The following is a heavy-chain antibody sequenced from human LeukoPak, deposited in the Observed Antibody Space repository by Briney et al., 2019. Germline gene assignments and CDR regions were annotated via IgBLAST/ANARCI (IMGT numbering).Heavy chain of an antibody. CDR1: GYTFTGYY. Sequence: GASVKVSCKASGYTFTGYYMHWVRQAPGQGLEWMGGIIPIFGTANYAQKFQGRVTITADESTSTAYMELSSLRSEDTAVYYCASYYDILTGRWLFDYWGQGTLVTVSS. CDR3: ASYYDILTGRWLFDY. CDR2: IIPIFGTA. J-gene: IGHJ4*02. D-gene: IGHD3-9*01. V-gene: IGHV1-69*13.